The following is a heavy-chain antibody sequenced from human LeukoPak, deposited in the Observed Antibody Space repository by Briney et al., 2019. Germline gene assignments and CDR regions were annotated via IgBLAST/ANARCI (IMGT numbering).Heavy chain of an antibody. CDR2: SSGSGVST. V-gene: IGHV3-23*01. CDR1: GFTFSSYA. J-gene: IGHJ6*02. Sequence: GGSPRLSCAASGFTFSSYAMSWVRQAPGKGLEWVSGSSGSGVSTFYADSVKGRFTISRDNSKNTLYLQMNSLRAEDTAEYYCAKGRSPDHYGMDVWGQGTTVTVSS. CDR3: AKGRSPDHYGMDV.